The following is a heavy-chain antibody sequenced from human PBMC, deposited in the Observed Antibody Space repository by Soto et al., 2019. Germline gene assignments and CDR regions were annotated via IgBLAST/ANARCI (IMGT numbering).Heavy chain of an antibody. CDR3: AREGSWCEFDF. Sequence: PGGSLRLSCAASGFTFSSYSLNWVRQAPGRGLEWVSSITPSSSYMFYADSVKGRFTISRDYAKNSLYLQMNSLRVEDTAVYYCAREGSWCEFDFWGQGTLVTVSS. D-gene: IGHD6-13*01. CDR1: GFTFSSYS. V-gene: IGHV3-21*01. J-gene: IGHJ4*02. CDR2: ITPSSSYM.